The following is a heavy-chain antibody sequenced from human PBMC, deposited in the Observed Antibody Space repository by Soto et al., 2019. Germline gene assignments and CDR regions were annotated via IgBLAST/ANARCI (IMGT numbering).Heavy chain of an antibody. J-gene: IGHJ5*02. CDR3: ARGSLRIAAPSANWFDP. CDR2: IIPIFGTA. D-gene: IGHD6-6*01. V-gene: IGHV1-69*13. CDR1: GGTFSSYA. Sequence: SVKVSCKASGGTFSSYAISWVRQAPGQGLECMGGIIPIFGTANYAQKFQGRVTITADESTSTAYMELSSLRSEDTAVYYCARGSLRIAAPSANWFDPWGQGTLVTVSS.